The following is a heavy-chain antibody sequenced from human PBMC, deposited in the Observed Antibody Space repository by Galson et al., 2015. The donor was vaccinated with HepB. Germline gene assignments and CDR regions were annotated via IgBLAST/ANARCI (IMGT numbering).Heavy chain of an antibody. CDR3: AKSTRPAAPYLDY. V-gene: IGHV3-9*01. CDR1: GFSFDDCA. CDR2: ISWNSGRI. Sequence: SLRLSCAASGFSFDDCAMHWVRQAPGRGLEWVPGISWNSGRIGYADSVKGRFTISRDNARNSLYLQMNGLRAEDTALYYCAKSTRPAAPYLDYWGQGTLVTVSA. D-gene: IGHD2-2*01. J-gene: IGHJ4*02.